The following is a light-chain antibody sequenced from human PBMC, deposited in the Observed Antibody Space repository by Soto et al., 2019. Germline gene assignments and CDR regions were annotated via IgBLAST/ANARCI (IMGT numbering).Light chain of an antibody. CDR3: QQYNNWPPWK. CDR1: QSVSSN. J-gene: IGKJ1*01. Sequence: EIVMTQSPATLSVSPGERATLSCRASQSVSSNLAWYQQKPGQAPRLLIYGASTRATGIPTRFSGSGSGTEFTLTLSSLQSEDFAVYDCQQYNNWPPWKFGQGTKVESK. CDR2: GAS. V-gene: IGKV3-15*01.